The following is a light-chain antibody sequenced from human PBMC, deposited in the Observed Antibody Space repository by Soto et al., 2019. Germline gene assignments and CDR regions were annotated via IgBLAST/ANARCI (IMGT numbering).Light chain of an antibody. CDR3: QQYDNWPPT. CDR1: QSVSSD. Sequence: EIVMTQSPATLSVSPGERATLSCRASQSVSSDLAWYHQKPGQAPRLLIYGASTRATGIPARFSGSGSGTEFTLTINSLQSEDFVVYYCQQYDNWPPTFGQGTRLEIK. V-gene: IGKV3D-15*01. CDR2: GAS. J-gene: IGKJ5*01.